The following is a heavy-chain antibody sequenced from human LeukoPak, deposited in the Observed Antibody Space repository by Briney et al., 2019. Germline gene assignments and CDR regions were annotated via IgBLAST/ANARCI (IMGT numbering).Heavy chain of an antibody. Sequence: GGSLRLSCAASGFTFSSYGMSWVRQAPGKGLDWVSAISGSGGSTYYADSVKGRFTISRDNAKNTLYLQMNSLRAEDTAVYYCARARIEYSSSFYYWGQGTLVTVSS. CDR1: GFTFSSYG. CDR3: ARARIEYSSSFYY. CDR2: ISGSGGST. V-gene: IGHV3-23*01. J-gene: IGHJ4*02. D-gene: IGHD6-6*01.